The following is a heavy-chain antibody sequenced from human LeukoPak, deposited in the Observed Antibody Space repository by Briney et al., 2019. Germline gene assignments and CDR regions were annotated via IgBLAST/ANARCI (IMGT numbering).Heavy chain of an antibody. Sequence: SETLALTCTVSGGSISGYYWSWVRQPPGKGLEWIGYISNGGSSSYNPSLKSRGTMSVDTSKRQFSLNLTSVTAADTAVYYCAGAQRGYTHGYLGGGYFDYWGQGTLVTVSS. J-gene: IGHJ4*02. CDR2: ISNGGSS. V-gene: IGHV4-59*12. CDR1: GGSISGYY. D-gene: IGHD5-18*01. CDR3: AGAQRGYTHGYLGGGYFDY.